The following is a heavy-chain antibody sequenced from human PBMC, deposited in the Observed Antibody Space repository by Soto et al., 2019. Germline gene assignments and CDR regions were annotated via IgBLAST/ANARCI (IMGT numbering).Heavy chain of an antibody. J-gene: IGHJ5*02. CDR3: ARVGARWLQLLGWFDP. Sequence: QVQLVQSGAEVEKPGSSVKVSCKASGGTFSSYAISWVRQAPGQGLEWMGGIIPIFGTANYAQKFEGRVTITADKSTSTAYMERSSRRYEDTAVYYCARVGARWLQLLGWFDPWGQGTLVTVSS. CDR1: GGTFSSYA. CDR2: IIPIFGTA. D-gene: IGHD5-12*01. V-gene: IGHV1-69*06.